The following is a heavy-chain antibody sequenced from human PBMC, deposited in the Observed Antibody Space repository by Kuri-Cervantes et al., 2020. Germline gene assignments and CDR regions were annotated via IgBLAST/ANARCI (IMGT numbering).Heavy chain of an antibody. CDR2: ISAYNGNT. Sequence: ASVKVSCKASGYTFTSYGFNWVRQAPGQGLEWMGWISAYNGNTKYAQKFQGRVTMTTDTSTRTAYMEVRSLTSEDTAIYYCARDYRDGPDYWGQGTLVTVSS. CDR1: GYTFTSYG. V-gene: IGHV1-18*01. J-gene: IGHJ4*02. D-gene: IGHD1-14*01. CDR3: ARDYRDGPDY.